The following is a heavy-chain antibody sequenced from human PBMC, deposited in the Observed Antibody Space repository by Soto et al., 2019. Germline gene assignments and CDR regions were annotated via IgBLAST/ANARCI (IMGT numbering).Heavy chain of an antibody. D-gene: IGHD5-12*01. Sequence: QAQLVQSGAEVKKPGSSVKVSCKASGGTFSNHMITWVRQAPGQGLDGMGSIIPRLDITNSAQKLQGRVTITADKSTTPAYMEVSGLRSEDTAVYYCARDSPIGSVFSGHDDIDSWGQGTPVTVSS. CDR2: IIPRLDIT. V-gene: IGHV1-69*08. J-gene: IGHJ4*02. CDR3: ARDSPIGSVFSGHDDIDS. CDR1: GGTFSNHM.